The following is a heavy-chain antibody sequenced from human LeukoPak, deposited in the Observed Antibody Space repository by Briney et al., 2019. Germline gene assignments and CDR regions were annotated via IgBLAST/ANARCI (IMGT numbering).Heavy chain of an antibody. D-gene: IGHD3-9*01. Sequence: VASVKVSCKASGYTFTSYGISWVRQAPGQGLEWMGWISAYNGNTNYAQKLQGRVTMTTDTSTSTAYMELRSLRSDDTAVYYCARDRVVFPPKLRYFDWTLDAFDIWGQGTMVTVSS. CDR1: GYTFTSYG. V-gene: IGHV1-18*01. J-gene: IGHJ3*02. CDR3: ARDRVVFPPKLRYFDWTLDAFDI. CDR2: ISAYNGNT.